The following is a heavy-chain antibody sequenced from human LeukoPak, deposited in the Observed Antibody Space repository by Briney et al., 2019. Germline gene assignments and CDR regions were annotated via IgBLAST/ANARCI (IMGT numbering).Heavy chain of an antibody. CDR3: ARLAQQLGRGVNWFDP. V-gene: IGHV4-39*01. CDR2: IYFSGTT. D-gene: IGHD6-13*01. CDR1: GGSISSSSYY. Sequence: SETLSLTCTVSGGSISSSSYYWGWIRQPPGKGLEWIGSIYFSGTTYYHPSLKSRVTISVDTSKNQFSLKLSSVTAADTAVYYCARLAQQLGRGVNWFDPWGQGTLVTVSS. J-gene: IGHJ5*02.